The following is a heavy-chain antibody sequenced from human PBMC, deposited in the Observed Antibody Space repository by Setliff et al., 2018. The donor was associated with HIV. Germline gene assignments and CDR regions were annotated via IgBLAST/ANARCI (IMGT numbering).Heavy chain of an antibody. J-gene: IGHJ5*02. Sequence: SGPTLVNPTQTLTLTCTFSXXSLSTSGTCVSGIXXPPGXXLEWLARIDWDDDKYYSTSLKTRLTISKDTSKNQVVLTMPNMDPVDTAPYYCARVCHCVXXXXXXXXXSWGQGTLVTVSS. D-gene: IGHD2-21*02. CDR1: XXSLSTSGTC. CDR2: IDWDDDK. V-gene: IGHV2-70*11. CDR3: ARVCHCVXXXXXXXXXS.